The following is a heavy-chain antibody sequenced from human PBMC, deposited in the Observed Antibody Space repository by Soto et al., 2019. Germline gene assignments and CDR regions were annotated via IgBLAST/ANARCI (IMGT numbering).Heavy chain of an antibody. D-gene: IGHD2-15*01. CDR1: GYTFTSYG. J-gene: IGHJ4*02. CDR3: ARGGGAVLAHFDY. CDR2: VSAYNGDT. Sequence: QVQLVQSGAEVKKPGASVKVSCKVSGYTFTSYGVSWVRRAPGQGLEWMGWVSAYNGDTNYAQNLQGRVTMTTDTSTSTGYMGLRSLRTDDTAKYYCARGGGAVLAHFDYWGQGTLVTVSS. V-gene: IGHV1-18*01.